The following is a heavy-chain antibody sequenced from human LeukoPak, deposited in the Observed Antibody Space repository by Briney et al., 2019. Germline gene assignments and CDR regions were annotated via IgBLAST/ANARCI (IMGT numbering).Heavy chain of an antibody. Sequence: GGSLRLSCVGSGFTFSRYWLNWVRQAPGKGLEWVANMNQDGSEIYYLDSVKGRFTISRDNAKNSLYLQMNSLRAEDTAVYYCARDRPSLAAAEAFDIWGQGTMVTVS. D-gene: IGHD6-25*01. CDR3: ARDRPSLAAAEAFDI. CDR1: GFTFSRYW. CDR2: MNQDGSEI. J-gene: IGHJ3*02. V-gene: IGHV3-7*01.